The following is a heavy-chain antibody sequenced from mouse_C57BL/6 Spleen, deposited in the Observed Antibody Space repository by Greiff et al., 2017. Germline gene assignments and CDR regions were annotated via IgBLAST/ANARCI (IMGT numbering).Heavy chain of an antibody. CDR1: GFNFKDYF. V-gene: IGHV14-2*01. Sequence: VQLKESGAELVKPGASVKLSCTASGFNFKDYFMHWVKQRTEQGLEWIGGIDPEDGETKYAPKFQGKATITTDTSSNTAYLQLSSLTSEDTAVYYCARTYGGSSLDYWGQGTTLTVSS. CDR2: IDPEDGET. D-gene: IGHD1-1*01. J-gene: IGHJ2*01. CDR3: ARTYGGSSLDY.